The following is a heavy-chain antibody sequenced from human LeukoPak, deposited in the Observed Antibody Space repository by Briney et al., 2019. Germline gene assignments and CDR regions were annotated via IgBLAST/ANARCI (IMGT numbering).Heavy chain of an antibody. Sequence: SETLSLTCTVSSASISIYYWGWIRQSPAKGLEWIGYIQNTGGTNYNPSLKSRVSISKDTSKNQFSLQVRSVTAADTAVYYCVKHGSGWSYDYWGQGTLVTVSS. J-gene: IGHJ4*02. CDR2: IQNTGGT. CDR1: SASISIYY. CDR3: VKHGSGWSYDY. D-gene: IGHD6-19*01. V-gene: IGHV4-59*01.